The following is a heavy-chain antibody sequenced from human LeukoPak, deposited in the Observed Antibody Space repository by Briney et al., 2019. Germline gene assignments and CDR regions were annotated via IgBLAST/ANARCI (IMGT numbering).Heavy chain of an antibody. CDR3: ARLMAYSSSWYPPGYYYMDV. Sequence: GGSLRLSCTVSGFTVSSNSMSWVRQAPGKGLEWVSFIYSDNTHYSDSVKGRFTISRDNSKNTLYLQMNSLRAEDTAVYYCARLMAYSSSWYPPGYYYMDVWGKGTTVTVSS. J-gene: IGHJ6*03. CDR1: GFTVSSNS. D-gene: IGHD6-13*01. CDR2: IYSDNT. V-gene: IGHV3-53*01.